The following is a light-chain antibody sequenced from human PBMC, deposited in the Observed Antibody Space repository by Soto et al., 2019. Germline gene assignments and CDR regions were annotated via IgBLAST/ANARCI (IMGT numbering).Light chain of an antibody. CDR3: SSYGGGNNLL. Sequence: QSVLTQPPSASGSPGQSVTISCTGTSSDVGGYNYVSWYRQHPGKAPKLMIYEVTKRPSGVPDRFSGSKSANTASLTVSGLQAEDEADYYCSSYGGGNNLLFGGGTKLTVL. J-gene: IGLJ2*01. CDR1: SSDVGGYNY. CDR2: EVT. V-gene: IGLV2-8*01.